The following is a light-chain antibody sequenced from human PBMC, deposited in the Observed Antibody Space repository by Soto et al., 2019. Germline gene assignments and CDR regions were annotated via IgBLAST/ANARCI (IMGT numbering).Light chain of an antibody. V-gene: IGLV6-57*01. CDR3: QSYDSATVV. CDR1: SGDISNNY. J-gene: IGLJ3*02. Sequence: NFMLTQPHSVSESPGMTITIYCTRSSGDISNNYVQWFQQRPGSSPTTLLYQNNQRFSGVPDRFSGSIDSSSNSASLTISGLKTEDEADYYCQSYDSATVVFGGGTKLTVL. CDR2: QNN.